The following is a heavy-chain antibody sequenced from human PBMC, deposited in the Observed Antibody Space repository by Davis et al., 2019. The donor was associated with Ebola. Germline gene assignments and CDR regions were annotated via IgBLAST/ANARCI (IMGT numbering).Heavy chain of an antibody. CDR1: GVVFSSYV. CDR2: LSHDESQK. CDR3: ARDLTYYFDSSGYYSAPNDALDI. V-gene: IGHV3-30-3*01. Sequence: GESLKISCEASGVVFSSYVMHWVRQAPGKGLEWVAVLSHDESQKYADSVKGRFTISRDNSKNTLYLEMHSLRPEDTAVYYCARDLTYYFDSSGYYSAPNDALDIWGQGTKVTVSS. J-gene: IGHJ3*02. D-gene: IGHD3-22*01.